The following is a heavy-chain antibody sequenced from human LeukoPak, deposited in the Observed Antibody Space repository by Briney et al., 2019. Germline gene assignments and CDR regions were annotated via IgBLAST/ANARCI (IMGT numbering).Heavy chain of an antibody. CDR3: ARPSNVLLWFGELSPIDY. J-gene: IGHJ4*02. V-gene: IGHV1-3*01. D-gene: IGHD3-10*01. CDR2: INAGNGNT. Sequence: ASVKVSCKASGYTLTSYAMHWVRQAPGQRLEWMGWINAGNGNTKYSQKFQGRVTITRDTSASIAYMELSSLRSEDTAVYYCARPSNVLLWFGELSPIDYWGQGTLVTVSS. CDR1: GYTLTSYA.